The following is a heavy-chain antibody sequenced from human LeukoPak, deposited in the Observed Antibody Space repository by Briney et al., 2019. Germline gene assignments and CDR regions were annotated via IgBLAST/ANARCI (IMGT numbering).Heavy chain of an antibody. J-gene: IGHJ4*02. Sequence: SETLSLTCTVSGGSISSYYWSWIRQPPGKGLEWIGYIYYSGSTNYNPSLKSRVTISVDTSKNQFSLKLSSVTAADTAVYYCARRGRGSGSYYKSYYFDYWGQGTLVTVSS. D-gene: IGHD3-10*01. CDR3: ARRGRGSGSYYKSYYFDY. V-gene: IGHV4-59*12. CDR2: IYYSGST. CDR1: GGSISSYY.